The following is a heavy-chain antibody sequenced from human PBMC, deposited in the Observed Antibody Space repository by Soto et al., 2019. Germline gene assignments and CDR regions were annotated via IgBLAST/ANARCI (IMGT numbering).Heavy chain of an antibody. V-gene: IGHV5-10-1*01. CDR2: IDPSDSYT. D-gene: IGHD3-3*01. CDR3: ARMNYDFWSGYYLSRDYYGMDV. J-gene: IGHJ6*02. Sequence: GESLKSSGKGSGYSFTTYWISWVRQVPGKGLEWMGRIDPSDSYTNYSPSFQGHVTISADKSISTAYLQWSSLKASDTAMYYCARMNYDFWSGYYLSRDYYGMDVWGQGTTVTVSS. CDR1: GYSFTTYW.